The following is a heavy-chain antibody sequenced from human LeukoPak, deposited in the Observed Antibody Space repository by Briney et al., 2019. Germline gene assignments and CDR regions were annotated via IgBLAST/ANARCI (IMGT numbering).Heavy chain of an antibody. J-gene: IGHJ6*02. D-gene: IGHD3-3*01. CDR1: GYTFTSYD. CDR3: ARVYGGITIFGAVIISGMDV. CDR2: MNPNSGNT. Sequence: GASVKVSCKASGYTFTSYDINWVRQATGQGLEWMGWMNPNSGNTGYAQKFQGRVTMTRNTSISTAYMELSSLRSEDTAVYYCARVYGGITIFGAVIISGMDVWGQGTTVTVSS. V-gene: IGHV1-8*01.